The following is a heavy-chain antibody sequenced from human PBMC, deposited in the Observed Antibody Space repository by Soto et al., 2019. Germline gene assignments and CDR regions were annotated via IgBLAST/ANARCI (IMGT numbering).Heavy chain of an antibody. CDR3: ARDPGHTQYNWFDP. CDR1: GGSISSYY. Sequence: ETLSLTWTVSGGSISSYYWSWIRQPPGKGLEWIGYIYYSGSTNYNPSLKSRVTISVDTSKNQFSLKLSSVTAADTAVYYCARDPGHTQYNWFDPWGQGTLVTVSS. CDR2: IYYSGST. D-gene: IGHD2-15*01. J-gene: IGHJ5*02. V-gene: IGHV4-59*01.